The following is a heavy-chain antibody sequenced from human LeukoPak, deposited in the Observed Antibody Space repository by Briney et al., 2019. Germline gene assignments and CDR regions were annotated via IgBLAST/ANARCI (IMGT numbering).Heavy chain of an antibody. V-gene: IGHV4-59*08. CDR2: IYYTGST. CDR1: GGSITNYY. Sequence: SQTLSLTCAVSGGSITNYYWSWIRQPPGKGLEWIGYIYYTGSTNYNPSLKSRVTISMDTSNNQFSLRLNSVTAADTAVYYCARGKLELTILDYWGQGTLVTVSS. CDR3: ARGKLELTILDY. J-gene: IGHJ4*02. D-gene: IGHD1-7*01.